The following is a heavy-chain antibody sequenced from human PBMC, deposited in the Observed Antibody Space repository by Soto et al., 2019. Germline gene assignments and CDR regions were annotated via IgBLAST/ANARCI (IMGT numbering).Heavy chain of an antibody. V-gene: IGHV3-30*18. Sequence: QVQLVESGGGVVQPGRSLRLSCAASGFTFSSYGMHWVRQAPGKGLEWVAVISYDGSNKYYADSVKGRFTISRDNSKNTLYLQMNSLRAEDTAVYYCAKVSSSSSNYYYGMDVWGQGTTVTVSS. CDR3: AKVSSSSSNYYYGMDV. CDR1: GFTFSSYG. J-gene: IGHJ6*02. CDR2: ISYDGSNK. D-gene: IGHD6-6*01.